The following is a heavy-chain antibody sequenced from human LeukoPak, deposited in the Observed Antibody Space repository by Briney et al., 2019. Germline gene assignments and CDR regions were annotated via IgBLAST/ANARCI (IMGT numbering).Heavy chain of an antibody. CDR1: GFIFSNYA. CDR3: AKDFKKMYYDILTGYFDY. J-gene: IGHJ4*02. D-gene: IGHD3-9*01. CDR2: IGGNGGST. V-gene: IGHV3-23*01. Sequence: PGGSLRLSCAASGFIFSNYAMNWVRQAPGKGLEWVSGIGGNGGSTYYADSVKGRFTISRDNSKNTLYLQMNSLRAEDTAVYYCAKDFKKMYYDILTGYFDYWGQGTLVTVSS.